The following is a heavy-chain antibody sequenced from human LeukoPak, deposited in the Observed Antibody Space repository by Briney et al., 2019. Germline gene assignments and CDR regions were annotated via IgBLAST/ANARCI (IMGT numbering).Heavy chain of an antibody. D-gene: IGHD3-10*01. CDR3: ARDFVVRGVIITYFDY. V-gene: IGHV1-2*02. Sequence: ASVKVSCKASGYTFTGYYMHWVRQAPGQGLEWMGWINPNSGGKNYAKKFQGRVTMTRDTSISTAYMELSRLRSDDTAVYYCARDFVVRGVIITYFDYWGQGTLVTVSS. CDR2: INPNSGGK. J-gene: IGHJ4*02. CDR1: GYTFTGYY.